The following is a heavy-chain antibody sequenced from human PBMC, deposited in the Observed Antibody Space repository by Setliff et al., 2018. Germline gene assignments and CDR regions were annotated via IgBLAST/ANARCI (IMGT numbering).Heavy chain of an antibody. CDR1: GYKFNNYG. D-gene: IGHD2-2*01. Sequence: ASVKVSCKASGYKFNNYGSAWVRQAPGQGLEWMGWINAYNGKTYYAHKFQDRVTMTTDTSTGTAYLELRGLRSDDTAVYYCSRLVRYCTTTTCQRLSGGEYWGQGTLVTVSS. J-gene: IGHJ4*02. CDR2: INAYNGKT. V-gene: IGHV1-18*01. CDR3: SRLVRYCTTTTCQRLSGGEY.